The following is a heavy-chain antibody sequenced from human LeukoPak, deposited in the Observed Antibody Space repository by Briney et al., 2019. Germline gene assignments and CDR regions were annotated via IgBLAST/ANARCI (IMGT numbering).Heavy chain of an antibody. Sequence: GGSLRLSCAASEFSVGSNYMTWVRQAPGKGLEWVSLIYSGGSTYYADSVKGRFTISRDNSKNTLYLQMNSLRAEDTAVYYCARGSPMLRGRPFDYWGQGTLVTVSS. V-gene: IGHV3-53*01. CDR2: IYSGGST. D-gene: IGHD3-10*01. CDR3: ARGSPMLRGRPFDY. J-gene: IGHJ4*02. CDR1: EFSVGSNY.